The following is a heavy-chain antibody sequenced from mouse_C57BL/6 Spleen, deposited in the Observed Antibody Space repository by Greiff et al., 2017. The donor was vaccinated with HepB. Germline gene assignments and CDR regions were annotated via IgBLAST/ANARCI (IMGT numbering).Heavy chain of an antibody. CDR1: GFTFSDYG. Sequence: EVQLVESGGGLVKPGGSLKLSCAASGFTFSDYGMHWVRQAPEKGLEWVAYISSGSSTIYYADTVKGRFTISRDNAKNTLFLQMTSLRSEDTAMYYCERQGYYYGSSSYWYFDVWGTGTTVTVSS. D-gene: IGHD1-1*01. CDR2: ISSGSSTI. CDR3: ERQGYYYGSSSYWYFDV. J-gene: IGHJ1*03. V-gene: IGHV5-17*01.